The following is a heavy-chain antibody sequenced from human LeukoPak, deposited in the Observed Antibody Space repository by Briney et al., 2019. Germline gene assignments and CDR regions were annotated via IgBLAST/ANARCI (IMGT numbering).Heavy chain of an antibody. CDR1: GFTFDDYA. D-gene: IGHD6-19*01. Sequence: GGSLRLSCAAPGFTFDDYAMHWVRQAPGKGLEWVSGISWNSGSIGYADSVKGRFTISRDNAKNSLYLQMNSLRAEDTALYYCAKDSSSGLEAFDIWGQGTMVTVSS. V-gene: IGHV3-9*01. CDR2: ISWNSGSI. CDR3: AKDSSSGLEAFDI. J-gene: IGHJ3*02.